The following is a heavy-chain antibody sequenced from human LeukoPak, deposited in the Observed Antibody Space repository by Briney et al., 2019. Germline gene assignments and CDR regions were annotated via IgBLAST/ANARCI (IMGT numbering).Heavy chain of an antibody. V-gene: IGHV1-69*13. Sequence: SVKVSCKASGGTFSSYAISWVRQAPGQGLEWMGGIIPIFGTANYAQKFQGRVTITADESTSTAYMELSSLRSEDTAVYYCARGRYDFWSGYSSGYYYYYMDVWGKGTTVTVSS. CDR3: ARGRYDFWSGYSSGYYYYYMDV. D-gene: IGHD3-3*01. CDR1: GGTFSSYA. CDR2: IIPIFGTA. J-gene: IGHJ6*03.